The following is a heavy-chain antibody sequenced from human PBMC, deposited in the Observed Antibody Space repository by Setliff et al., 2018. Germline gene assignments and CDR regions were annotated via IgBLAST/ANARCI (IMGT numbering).Heavy chain of an antibody. Sequence: PFETLSLTCTVSGGSISSHYWSWIRQPPGKGPEWIGSIYYSGSTNYNPSLKSRVTISVDTSKNQFSLKLSSVTAADTAVYYCAREALLGIGVSRRPDYWGQGTLVTVSS. CDR2: IYYSGST. J-gene: IGHJ4*02. CDR3: AREALLGIGVSRRPDY. D-gene: IGHD7-27*01. CDR1: GGSISSHY. V-gene: IGHV4-59*11.